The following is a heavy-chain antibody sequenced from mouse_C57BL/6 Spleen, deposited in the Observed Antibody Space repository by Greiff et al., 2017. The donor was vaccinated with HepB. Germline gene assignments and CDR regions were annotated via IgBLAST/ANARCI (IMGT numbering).Heavy chain of an antibody. D-gene: IGHD1-1*01. J-gene: IGHJ1*03. CDR3: ARSPYYYGSSWYFDV. CDR2: IYPGDGDT. CDR1: GYAFSSSW. V-gene: IGHV1-82*01. Sequence: QVTLKESGPELVKPGASVKISCKASGYAFSSSWMNWVKQRPGKGLEWIGRIYPGDGDTNYNGKFKGKATLTADKSSSTAYMQLSSLTSEDSAVYFCARSPYYYGSSWYFDVWGTGTTVTVSS.